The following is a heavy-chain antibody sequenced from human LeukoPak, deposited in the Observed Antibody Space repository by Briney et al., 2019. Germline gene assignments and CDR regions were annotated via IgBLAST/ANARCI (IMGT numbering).Heavy chain of an antibody. CDR2: IIPIFGTA. CDR1: GGTFSSYA. Sequence: SVKVSCKASGGTFSSYAISWVRQAPGQGLEWMGGIIPIFGTANYAQKFQGRVTITADKSTSTAYMELSSLRSGDTAVYYCARGAVDSNYVGGIRYYYYYYMDVWGKGTTVTVSS. V-gene: IGHV1-69*06. D-gene: IGHD4-11*01. J-gene: IGHJ6*03. CDR3: ARGAVDSNYVGGIRYYYYYYMDV.